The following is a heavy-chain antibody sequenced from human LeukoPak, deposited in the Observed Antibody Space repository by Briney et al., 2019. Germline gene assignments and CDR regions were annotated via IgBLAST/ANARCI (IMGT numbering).Heavy chain of an antibody. V-gene: IGHV1-69*13. D-gene: IGHD2-2*01. CDR2: IIPIFGTA. J-gene: IGHJ6*02. CDR3: ARETIVVVPAAHYYYYGMDV. Sequence: ASVKVSCKASGGTFSSYAISWVRQAPGQGLEWMGGIIPIFGTANYAQKFQGIVTITADESTSTAYMELSSLRSEDTAVYYCARETIVVVPAAHYYYYGMDVWGQGTTVTVSS. CDR1: GGTFSSYA.